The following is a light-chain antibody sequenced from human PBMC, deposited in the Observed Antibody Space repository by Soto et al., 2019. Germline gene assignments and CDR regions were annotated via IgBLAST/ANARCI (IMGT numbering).Light chain of an antibody. V-gene: IGLV2-8*01. CDR1: SSDVGDYNY. J-gene: IGLJ2*01. Sequence: QSALTQPPSASGSPGQSVTISCTGTSSDVGDYNYVSWYQQHPGKAPKLMIYEVSKRPSGVPDRFSGSKSGNTASLTVSGLQAEDEADYYCSSYAGINNFVVFGGGTKVTVL. CDR2: EVS. CDR3: SSYAGINNFVV.